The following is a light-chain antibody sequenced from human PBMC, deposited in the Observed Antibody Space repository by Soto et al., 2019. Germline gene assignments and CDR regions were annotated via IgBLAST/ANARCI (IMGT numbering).Light chain of an antibody. Sequence: EIVMTQSPATLSVSPGERATLSCRVSQSVSSNLAWYQQKPGQAPRLLIYGASTRATGIPARFSGSGSGTEFTLTISSLQSEDFAVYYCQQYNNWITFGQGTRLEIK. CDR3: QQYNNWIT. J-gene: IGKJ5*01. CDR2: GAS. V-gene: IGKV3-15*01. CDR1: QSVSSN.